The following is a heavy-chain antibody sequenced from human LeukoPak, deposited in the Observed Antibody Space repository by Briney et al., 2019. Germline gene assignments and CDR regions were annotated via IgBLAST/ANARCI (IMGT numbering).Heavy chain of an antibody. CDR1: GFSFNSYA. CDR2: ILHDGSKA. CDR3: AKDRYGSGNNWLDP. J-gene: IGHJ5*02. Sequence: SGGSLTLSCRASGFSFNSYAMHWVRQAPGKGLEWLAFILHDGSKAYHADSINGRFTIPRDNSNNTLFLQMSSLTTEDTGVYYCAKDRYGSGNNWLDPWGQGTLVTVSS. V-gene: IGHV3-30*18. D-gene: IGHD3-10*01.